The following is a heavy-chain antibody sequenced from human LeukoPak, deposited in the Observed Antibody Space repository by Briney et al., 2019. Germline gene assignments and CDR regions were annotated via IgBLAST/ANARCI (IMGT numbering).Heavy chain of an antibody. J-gene: IGHJ4*02. D-gene: IGHD4-23*01. V-gene: IGHV4-4*07. CDR1: GGSISSYY. Sequence: SETLSLTCTVSGGSISSYYWSWIRQPAGKGLEWIGRIYTSGSTNYNPSLKSRVTISVDTSKNQFSLKLSSVTAADTAVYYCARGWSEPGNSESFDYWGQGTLVTVSS. CDR3: ARGWSEPGNSESFDY. CDR2: IYTSGST.